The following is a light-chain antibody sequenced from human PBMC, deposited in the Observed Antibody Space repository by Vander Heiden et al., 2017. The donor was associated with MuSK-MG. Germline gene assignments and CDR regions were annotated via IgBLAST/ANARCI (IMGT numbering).Light chain of an antibody. CDR1: SSDIGGYNY. CDR3: ASFGGDNNVL. V-gene: IGLV2-8*01. J-gene: IGLJ2*01. Sequence: QSALTQPPSASGSPGQSVTISCPGTSSDIGGYNYVSWYQQHPGKVPKLISYEVSERPSGVPDRFSGSKSGNTASLTVSGLQAEDEADYYCASFGGDNNVLFGGGTKVTVL. CDR2: EVS.